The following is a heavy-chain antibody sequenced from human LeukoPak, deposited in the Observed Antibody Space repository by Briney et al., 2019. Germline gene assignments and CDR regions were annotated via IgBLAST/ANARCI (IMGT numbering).Heavy chain of an antibody. V-gene: IGHV3-23*01. Sequence: GGSLRLSCAASEFSVGSNYMTWVRQAPGKGLEWVSAISGSGGNTYYADSVKGRFTISRDNSKNTLYLQMNSLRAEDTAVYYCAKGSGSYLSPLYYFDYWGQGTLVTVSS. CDR2: ISGSGGNT. J-gene: IGHJ4*02. D-gene: IGHD1-26*01. CDR3: AKGSGSYLSPLYYFDY. CDR1: EFSVGSNY.